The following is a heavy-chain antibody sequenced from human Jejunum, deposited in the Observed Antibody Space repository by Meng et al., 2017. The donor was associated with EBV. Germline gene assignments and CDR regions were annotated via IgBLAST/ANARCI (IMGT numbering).Heavy chain of an antibody. Sequence: QVVESGGGLVRPGGSLRLSCAASGFNFSDYYMSWFRQAPGRGLEWVSYISSSGTTIFYADSVQGRFTISRDNAKNSVFLQMRSLTVEDTAVYYCARGAVLSLRSQFDPWGQGTLVTVSS. J-gene: IGHJ5*02. CDR2: ISSSGTTI. D-gene: IGHD4-17*01. CDR1: GFNFSDYY. V-gene: IGHV3-11*01. CDR3: ARGAVLSLRSQFDP.